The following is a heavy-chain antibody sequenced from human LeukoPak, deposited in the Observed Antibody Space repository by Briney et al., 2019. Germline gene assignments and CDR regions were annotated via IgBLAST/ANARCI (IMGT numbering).Heavy chain of an antibody. CDR1: GGSISSSSYY. Sequence: SETLSLTCTVSGGSISSSSYYWGWIRQPPGKGLEWIGSIYYSGSTFYNPSLKSRVTMSVDTSKNQFSLKLSSVTAADTAVYYCARHEGYCSGGSCYSVWFDPWGQGTLVTVSS. CDR2: IYYSGST. J-gene: IGHJ5*02. D-gene: IGHD2-15*01. CDR3: ARHEGYCSGGSCYSVWFDP. V-gene: IGHV4-39*01.